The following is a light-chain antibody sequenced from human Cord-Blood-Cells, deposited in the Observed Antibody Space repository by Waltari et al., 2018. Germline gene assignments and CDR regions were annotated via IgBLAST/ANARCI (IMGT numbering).Light chain of an antibody. Sequence: QSALTQPASVSGSPRQSITISCTGTSSDVGGYNSVSWYQQHPGKAPKLMIYDVSKRPSGFSNRFSGSKSGNTASLTISGLQAEDEADYYCSSYTSSSVVFGGGTKLTVL. CDR2: DVS. CDR3: SSYTSSSVV. V-gene: IGLV2-14*01. CDR1: SSDVGGYNS. J-gene: IGLJ2*01.